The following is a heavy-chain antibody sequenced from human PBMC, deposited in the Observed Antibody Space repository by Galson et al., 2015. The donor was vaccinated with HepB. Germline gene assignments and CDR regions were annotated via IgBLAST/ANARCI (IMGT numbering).Heavy chain of an antibody. Sequence: SVKVSCKASGYTFTSYYMHWVRQAPGQGLEWMGIINPSGGSTSYAQKFQGRVTMTRDTSTSTVYMELSSLRSEDTAVYYCARESLSRSGGSCYSVYFDYWGQGTLVTVSS. CDR1: GYTFTSYY. CDR2: INPSGGST. V-gene: IGHV1-46*03. CDR3: ARESLSRSGGSCYSVYFDY. J-gene: IGHJ4*02. D-gene: IGHD2-15*01.